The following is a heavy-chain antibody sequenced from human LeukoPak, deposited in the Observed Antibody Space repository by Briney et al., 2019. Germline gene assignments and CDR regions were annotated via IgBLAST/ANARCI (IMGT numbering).Heavy chain of an antibody. CDR3: ARDLSSGYYAGFDY. D-gene: IGHD3-22*01. CDR1: GCSLRSCGYF. CDR2: IYHSGST. V-gene: IGHV4-30-2*01. Sequence: LALTCAGSGCSLRSCGYFWGWVRPPPRKGLEWDGYIYHSGSTYYNPSLKSRVTISVDRSKNQFSLKLSSVTAADTAVYYCARDLSSGYYAGFDYWGQGILVTVSS. J-gene: IGHJ4*02.